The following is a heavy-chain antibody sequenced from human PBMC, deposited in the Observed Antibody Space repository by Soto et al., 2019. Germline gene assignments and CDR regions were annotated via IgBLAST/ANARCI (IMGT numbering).Heavy chain of an antibody. J-gene: IGHJ4*02. CDR3: ARDGVNQAFDY. Sequence: ASVNVSCQASGYGFTSYAMHWVRQAPGQRLEWMGWINAGNGNTKYSQKFQGRVTITRETSASTAYMELSSLRSEDTAVYYCARDGVNQAFDYWGQGTLVTVSS. CDR2: INAGNGNT. CDR1: GYGFTSYA. V-gene: IGHV1-3*01. D-gene: IGHD2-21*01.